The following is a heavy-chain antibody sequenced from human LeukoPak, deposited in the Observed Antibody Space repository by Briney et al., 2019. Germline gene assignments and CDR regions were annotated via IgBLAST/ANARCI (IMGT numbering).Heavy chain of an antibody. CDR2: IHGDGSDS. J-gene: IGHJ4*02. V-gene: IGHV3-74*03. CDR3: VRGSSYRSGWYNYFDS. CDR1: GFTFGDYW. D-gene: IGHD6-19*01. Sequence: GGSLRLSCEVSGFTFGDYWMHWVRQPPGQGLVWVSRIHGDGSDSTYGDSVKGRFTIPRDTAMNTLFLQMNGLRPDDTAVYYCVRGSSYRSGWYNYFDSWGPGTRVTVSS.